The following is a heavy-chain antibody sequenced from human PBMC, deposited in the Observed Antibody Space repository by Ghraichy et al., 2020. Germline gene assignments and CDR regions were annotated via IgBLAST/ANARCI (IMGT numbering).Heavy chain of an antibody. D-gene: IGHD2-21*01. V-gene: IGHV3-7*04. CDR1: GFTFSSSW. CDR3: ARGGGDFVN. Sequence: GGSLRLSCAASGFTFSSSWMSWVRQAPGKGLEWVANIKQDGSAKFYVNSVKGRFTISRDNTENSLYLQMNSLRTEDTAVYYCARGGGDFVNWGQGTLVTVSS. J-gene: IGHJ4*02. CDR2: IKQDGSAK.